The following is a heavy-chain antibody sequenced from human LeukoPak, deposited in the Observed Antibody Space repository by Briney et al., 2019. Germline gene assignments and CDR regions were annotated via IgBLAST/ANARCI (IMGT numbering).Heavy chain of an antibody. V-gene: IGHV3-21*01. D-gene: IGHD5-12*01. CDR1: GFTFSSYS. J-gene: IGHJ6*03. CDR2: ISSSSSYI. CDR3: ARDLVVATGVDYYYYMDV. Sequence: PGGSLRLYCAASGFTFSSYSMNWVRQAPGKGLEWVSSISSSSSYIYYADSVKGRFTISRDNAKNSLYLQMNSLRAEDTAVYYCARDLVVATGVDYYYYMDVWGKGTTVTVSS.